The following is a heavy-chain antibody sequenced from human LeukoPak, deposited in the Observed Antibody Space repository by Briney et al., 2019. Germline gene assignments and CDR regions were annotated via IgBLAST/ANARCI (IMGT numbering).Heavy chain of an antibody. Sequence: GGSLRLSCAASGFTLSDYYMSWLRQAPGKGLEGVSYISSSGSTIYYADSVKGRFTISRDNAKNSLYLQMNSLRAEDTAVYYCARGPRYCSGGSCYRYGMDVWGQGTTVTVSS. CDR2: ISSSGSTI. J-gene: IGHJ6*02. CDR3: ARGPRYCSGGSCYRYGMDV. CDR1: GFTLSDYY. V-gene: IGHV3-11*01. D-gene: IGHD2-15*01.